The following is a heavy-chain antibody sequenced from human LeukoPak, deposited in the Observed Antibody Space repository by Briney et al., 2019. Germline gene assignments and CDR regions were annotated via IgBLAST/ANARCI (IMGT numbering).Heavy chain of an antibody. Sequence: GGSLRLSCAASGFTFSGYTMNWVRQAPGKGLEWVSYISISDTTIYYADSVTGRFTISRDNAKNSLYLQMNSLRDEDTAVYYCMRDHLWGMDVWGQGTTVTVSS. CDR2: ISISDTTI. CDR3: MRDHLWGMDV. J-gene: IGHJ6*02. D-gene: IGHD2-21*01. V-gene: IGHV3-48*02. CDR1: GFTFSGYT.